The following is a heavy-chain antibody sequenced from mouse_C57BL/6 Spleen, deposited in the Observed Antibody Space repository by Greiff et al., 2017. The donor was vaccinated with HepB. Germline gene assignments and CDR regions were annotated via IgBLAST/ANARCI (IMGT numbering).Heavy chain of an antibody. CDR3: ARIYYYGSSYERNYAMDY. J-gene: IGHJ4*01. V-gene: IGHV1-31*01. CDR2: IYPYNGVS. CDR1: GYSFTGYY. D-gene: IGHD1-1*01. Sequence: EVQLQESGPELVKPGASVKISCKASGYSFTGYYMHWVKQSHGNILDWIGYIYPYNGVSSYNQKFKGKATLTVDKSSSTAYMELRSLTSEDSAVYYCARIYYYGSSYERNYAMDYWGQGTSVTVSS.